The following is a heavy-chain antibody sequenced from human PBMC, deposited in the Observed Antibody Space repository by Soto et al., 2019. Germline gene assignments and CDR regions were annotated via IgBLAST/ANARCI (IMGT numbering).Heavy chain of an antibody. D-gene: IGHD3-10*01. V-gene: IGHV3-23*01. CDR2: VSASVGST. CDR3: AKGGQSYDY. CDR1: GFTFSNYA. J-gene: IGHJ4*02. Sequence: LRLSCAASGFTFSNYAMSWVRQAPGKGLEWVSAVSASVGSTYYTDSVKGRFTISRDNSKNTLYLQMNSLRDEDTAVYYCAKGGQSYDYWGQGTLVTVS.